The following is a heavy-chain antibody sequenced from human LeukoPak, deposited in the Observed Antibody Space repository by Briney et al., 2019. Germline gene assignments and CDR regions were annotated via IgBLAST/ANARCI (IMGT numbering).Heavy chain of an antibody. CDR1: GGSISSYY. CDR3: ANGGTYSSGP. V-gene: IGHV3-7*01. Sequence: PSETLSLTCTVSGGSISSYYWSWIRQPPGKGLEWVATIKPDGSAQYYVDSVKGRFTISRDNAKNSLFLQINSLRAEDTAVYYCANGGTYSSGPWGQGTLVTVSS. J-gene: IGHJ5*02. CDR2: IKPDGSAQ. D-gene: IGHD3-22*01.